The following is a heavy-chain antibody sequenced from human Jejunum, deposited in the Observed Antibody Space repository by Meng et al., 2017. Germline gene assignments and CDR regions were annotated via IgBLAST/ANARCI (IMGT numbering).Heavy chain of an antibody. CDR2: INSDGSST. CDR3: ARDVGSGTPYYDS. J-gene: IGHJ4*02. CDR1: GFTSSNYW. Sequence: GESLKISCAASGFTSSNYWMYWVRQAPGKGLVWVSRINSDGSSTSYEDSVRGRFTISRDNAKNTLYLQMNSLRAEDTALYYCARDVGSGTPYYDSWGQGTLVTVSS. V-gene: IGHV3-74*01. D-gene: IGHD3-10*01.